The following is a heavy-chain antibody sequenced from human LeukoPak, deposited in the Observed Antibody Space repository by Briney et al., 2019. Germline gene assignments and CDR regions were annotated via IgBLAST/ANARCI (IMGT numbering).Heavy chain of an antibody. CDR3: AKDRGYCTNGVCYRFDY. CDR1: GFTFSSYG. V-gene: IGHV3-30*18. Sequence: PGRSLRLSCAASGFTFSSYGMLWVRQAPGKGLEWVAVISYDGSNKYYADSVKGRFTISRDNSKNTLYLQMNSLRAEDTAVYYCAKDRGYCTNGVCYRFDYWGQGTLVTVSS. CDR2: ISYDGSNK. J-gene: IGHJ4*02. D-gene: IGHD2-8*01.